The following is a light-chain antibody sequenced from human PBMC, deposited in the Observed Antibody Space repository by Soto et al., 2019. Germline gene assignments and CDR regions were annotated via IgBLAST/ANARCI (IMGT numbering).Light chain of an antibody. CDR2: GAS. V-gene: IGKV3-15*01. CDR1: QSVSSN. J-gene: IGKJ1*01. CDR3: QQYNNWRPWT. Sequence: EIVMTQSPATLSVSPGERATLSCRASQSVSSNLAWYQQKPGQAPRLLIYGASTRATGIPARFSGSGSGAEFTLTISSLQSGDFAVYYCQQYNNWRPWTFGQGTKVEIK.